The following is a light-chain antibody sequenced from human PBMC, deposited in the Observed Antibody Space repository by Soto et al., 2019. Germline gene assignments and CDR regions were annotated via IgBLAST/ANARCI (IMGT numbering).Light chain of an antibody. J-gene: IGLJ1*01. Sequence: QPVLRKPPPVSAAQGQKVTISCPGSTSNIVGNSVSWYQQLPGTAPKLLLYDDNKRPSGIPDRFSGSKSGTSATLGITGFQTGDEADYYCGSWDSSLSAYVFGTGTKVTVL. CDR3: GSWDSSLSAYV. V-gene: IGLV1-51*01. CDR1: TSNIVGNS. CDR2: DDN.